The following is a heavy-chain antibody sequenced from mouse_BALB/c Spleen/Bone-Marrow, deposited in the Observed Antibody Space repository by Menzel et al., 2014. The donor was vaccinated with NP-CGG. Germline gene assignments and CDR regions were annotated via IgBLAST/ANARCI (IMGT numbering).Heavy chain of an antibody. CDR3: ARRGNWGNAMDY. CDR2: IFPGSGNI. Sequence: VQLQQSGPELVKPGASVKISCEASGYSFTSYYIHWVKQRPGQGLEWIGWIFPGSGNIKYNEKFKDEATLTADTSSSTAYMRLSSLTSEDSAVYFCARRGNWGNAMDYWGQGTSVTVSS. D-gene: IGHD2-1*01. CDR1: GYSFTSYY. J-gene: IGHJ4*01. V-gene: IGHV1-66*01.